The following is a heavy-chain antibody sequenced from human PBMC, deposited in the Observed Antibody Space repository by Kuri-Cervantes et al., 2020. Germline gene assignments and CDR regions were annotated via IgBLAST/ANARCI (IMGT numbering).Heavy chain of an antibody. J-gene: IGHJ4*02. Sequence: SETLSLTCTVSGGSISSSSYYWGWIRQPPGKGLERIGSIYYSGSTYYNPSLKSRVTISVDTSKNQFSLKLSSVTAADTAVYYCASPHSSSWYFDYWGQGTLVTVSS. V-gene: IGHV4-39*01. CDR2: IYYSGST. CDR1: GGSISSSSYY. D-gene: IGHD6-13*01. CDR3: ASPHSSSWYFDY.